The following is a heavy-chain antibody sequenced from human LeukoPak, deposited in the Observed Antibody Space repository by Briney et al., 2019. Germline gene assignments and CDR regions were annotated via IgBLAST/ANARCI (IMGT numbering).Heavy chain of an antibody. Sequence: PGGSLRLSCAASGFTFSSYAMSWVRQAPGKGLEWVSSISSSSSYIYYADSVRGRFTISRDNAKNSLYLQMNSLRAEDTALYYCARDLYGDYALDYWGQGTLVTVSS. J-gene: IGHJ4*02. CDR1: GFTFSSYA. D-gene: IGHD4-17*01. V-gene: IGHV3-21*01. CDR3: ARDLYGDYALDY. CDR2: ISSSSSYI.